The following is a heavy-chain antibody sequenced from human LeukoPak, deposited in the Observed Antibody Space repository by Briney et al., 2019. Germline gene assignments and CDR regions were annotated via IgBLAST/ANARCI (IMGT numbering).Heavy chain of an antibody. D-gene: IGHD3-22*01. V-gene: IGHV4-39*07. CDR2: MYSSGST. CDR1: GGSISSSSYY. Sequence: SETLSLTCTVSGGSISSSSYYWGWIRQPPGKGLEWIGSMYSSGSTYYNPSLKSRVTISVDTSKNQFSLKLSSVTAADTAVYYCARGSGGYYTFDYWGQGTLVTVSS. CDR3: ARGSGGYYTFDY. J-gene: IGHJ4*02.